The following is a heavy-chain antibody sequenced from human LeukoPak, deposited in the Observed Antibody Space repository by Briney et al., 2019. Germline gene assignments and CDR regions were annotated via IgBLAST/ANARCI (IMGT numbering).Heavy chain of an antibody. D-gene: IGHD3-10*01. J-gene: IGHJ6*03. CDR3: ASLQNYYGSGSYYYYMDV. Sequence: SETLSLTCTVSGGSISSYYWSWIRQPAGKGLEWIGRIYTSGSTNYNPSLKSRVTMSVYTSKNQFSLKLSSVTAADTAVYYCASLQNYYGSGSYYYYMDVWGKGTTVTVSS. V-gene: IGHV4-4*07. CDR2: IYTSGST. CDR1: GGSISSYY.